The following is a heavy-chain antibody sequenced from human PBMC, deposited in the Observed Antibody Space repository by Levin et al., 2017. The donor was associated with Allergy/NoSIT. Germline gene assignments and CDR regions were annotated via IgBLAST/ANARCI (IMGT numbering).Heavy chain of an antibody. CDR1: GFTFSSYG. V-gene: IGHV3-30*18. CDR2: ISYDGSNK. CDR3: AKDLRQRYSSSWYTYYYYYMDV. Sequence: GESLKISCAASGFTFSSYGMHWVRQAPGKGLEWVAVISYDGSNKYYADSVKGRFTISRDNSKNTLYLQMNSLSAEDTAVYYCAKDLRQRYSSSWYTYYYYYMDVWGKGTTVTVSS. D-gene: IGHD6-13*01. J-gene: IGHJ6*03.